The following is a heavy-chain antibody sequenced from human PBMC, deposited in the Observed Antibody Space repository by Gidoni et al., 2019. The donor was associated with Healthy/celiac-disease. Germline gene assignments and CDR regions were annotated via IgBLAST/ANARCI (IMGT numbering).Heavy chain of an antibody. CDR2: IWYDGSNK. V-gene: IGHV3-33*01. D-gene: IGHD2-2*01. Sequence: QVQLVESGGGVVQPGRSLRLSCAASGFTFSSYGMHWVRQAPGKGLEWVAVIWYDGSNKYYADSVKGRFTISRDNSKNTLYLQMNSLRAEDTAVYYCARGGEYQLLVLDYWGQGTLVTVSS. CDR1: GFTFSSYG. J-gene: IGHJ4*02. CDR3: ARGGEYQLLVLDY.